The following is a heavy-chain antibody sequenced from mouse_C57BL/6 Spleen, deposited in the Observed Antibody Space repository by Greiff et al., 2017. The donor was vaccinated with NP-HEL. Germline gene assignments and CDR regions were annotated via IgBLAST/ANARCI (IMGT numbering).Heavy chain of an antibody. J-gene: IGHJ2*01. CDR1: GYTFTSYG. CDR2: IYPRSGNT. CDR3: ARFDYDGRYYFDG. Sequence: QVQLQQSGAELARPGASVKLSCKASGYTFTSYGISWVKQRTGQGLEWIGEIYPRSGNTYYNEKFKGKATLTADKSSSTAYMELRSLTSEDSAVYFCARFDYDGRYYFDGWGQGTTLTVSS. D-gene: IGHD2-4*01. V-gene: IGHV1-81*01.